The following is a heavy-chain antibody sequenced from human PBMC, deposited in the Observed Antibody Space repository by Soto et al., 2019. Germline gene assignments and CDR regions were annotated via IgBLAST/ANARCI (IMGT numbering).Heavy chain of an antibody. CDR1: GFTFSNFA. Sequence: EVQLLESGGGWVQPGGSLRLSCAASGFTFSNFAMSWVRQAPGKGLEWVLSIRGSSMSASIRVRDLTTFYADSVKGRFSISRNNSMNTLVLQMSSGGFDDTGVYSCERDVAAIVTAVYCGQGTLVTVSS. CDR3: ERDVAAIVTAVY. V-gene: IGHV3-23*01. J-gene: IGHJ4*02. CDR2: IRGSSMSASIRVRDLTT. D-gene: IGHD5-18*01.